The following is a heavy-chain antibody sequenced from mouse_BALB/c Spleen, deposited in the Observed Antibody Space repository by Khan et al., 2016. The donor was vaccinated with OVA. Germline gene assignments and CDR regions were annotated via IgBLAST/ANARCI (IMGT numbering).Heavy chain of an antibody. V-gene: IGHV1-7*01. Sequence: VELVESGAELAKPGASVKMSCKASGYTFTSYWMHWVKQRPGQGLEWIGYINPSTGYTEYNQKFKDKATLTADKSSSTAYMQLSSLTSEDSAVYDCARDGNYNYWGQGTTLTVSS. CDR2: INPSTGYT. D-gene: IGHD2-1*01. J-gene: IGHJ2*01. CDR1: GYTFTSYW. CDR3: ARDGNYNY.